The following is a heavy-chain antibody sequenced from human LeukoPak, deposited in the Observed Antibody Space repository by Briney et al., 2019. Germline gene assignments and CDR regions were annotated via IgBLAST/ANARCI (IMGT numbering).Heavy chain of an antibody. CDR1: GFTFSSYG. CDR2: IRYDGSNK. J-gene: IGHJ4*02. CDR3: AKDLDSYGDSDGADY. D-gene: IGHD4-17*01. V-gene: IGHV3-30*02. Sequence: PGGSLRPSCAASGFTFSSYGMHWVRQAPGKGLEWVAFIRYDGSNKYYADSVKCRFTISRDNSKNTLYLQMNSLRAEDTAVYYCAKDLDSYGDSDGADYWGQGTLVTVSS.